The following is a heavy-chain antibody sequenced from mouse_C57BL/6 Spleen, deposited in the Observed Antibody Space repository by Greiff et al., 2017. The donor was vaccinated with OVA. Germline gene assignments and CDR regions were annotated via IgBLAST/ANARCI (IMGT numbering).Heavy chain of an antibody. D-gene: IGHD2-3*01. CDR1: GYTFTSYG. CDR2: IYPRSGST. V-gene: IGHV1-81*01. CDR3: ASYDGDY. J-gene: IGHJ4*01. Sequence: QVQLQQSGAELVRPGASVKLSCKASGYTFTSYGIGWVKQSTGQGLEWIGEIYPRSGSTNYNEKFKGKATLTADKSSSTAYMELRSLTSEDSAVYFCASYDGDYWGQGTSLTVSS.